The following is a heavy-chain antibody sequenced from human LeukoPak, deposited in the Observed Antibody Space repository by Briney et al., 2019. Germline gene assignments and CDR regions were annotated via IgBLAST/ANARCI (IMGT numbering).Heavy chain of an antibody. V-gene: IGHV3-73*01. CDR2: IDKKDNFYAT. D-gene: IGHD1-26*01. CDR3: TRDSGTYNWLDP. CDR1: GFTFSGFA. Sequence: PGGSLRLSCAASGFTFSGFAIHWVRQSSGKGLEWVGHIDKKDNFYATTSAASVTGRFTISRDDSKNTAYLQMNSLKNEDTALYYCTRDSGTYNWLDPWGQGTLVTVSS. J-gene: IGHJ5*02.